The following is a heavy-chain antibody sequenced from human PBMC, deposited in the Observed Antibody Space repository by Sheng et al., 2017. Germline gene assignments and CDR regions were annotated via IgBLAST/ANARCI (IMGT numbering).Heavy chain of an antibody. Sequence: EVQLVESGGGLVQPGGSLRLSCSASGFTFSTYAMHWVRQAPGKGLEYVSSINSDGGSTYYVDSVKGRFTISRDNSKNTLYLQMSSLRAEDTAVYYCVKDYGGSPGRRYWFDYWAEGTLVTVSS. CDR2: INSDGGST. D-gene: IGHD2-15*01. CDR3: VKDYGGSPGRRYWFDY. CDR1: GFTFSTYA. V-gene: IGHV3-64D*09. J-gene: IGHJ4*02.